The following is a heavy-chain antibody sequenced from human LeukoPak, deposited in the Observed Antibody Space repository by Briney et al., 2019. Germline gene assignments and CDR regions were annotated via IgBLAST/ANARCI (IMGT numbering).Heavy chain of an antibody. Sequence: PSETLSLTCTVSGDSISSSNYYWGWIRQPPGKGLEWIGCIYYTGSTYYNPSLKSRVTISVDTSKNQFSLNLSSVTAADTAVYYCASPPKIGYCSGGSCYSSPYYYGMDVWGQGTTVTVSS. J-gene: IGHJ6*02. CDR1: GDSISSSNYY. CDR3: ASPPKIGYCSGGSCYSSPYYYGMDV. CDR2: IYYTGST. D-gene: IGHD2-15*01. V-gene: IGHV4-39*01.